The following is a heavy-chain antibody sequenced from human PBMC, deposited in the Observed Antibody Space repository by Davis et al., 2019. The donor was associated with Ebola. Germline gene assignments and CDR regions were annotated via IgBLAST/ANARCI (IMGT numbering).Heavy chain of an antibody. CDR3: ARERRGNDFWSGYYGYFDY. D-gene: IGHD3-3*01. CDR1: GFTFSSYW. V-gene: IGHV3-74*01. J-gene: IGHJ4*02. CDR2: INSDGSST. Sequence: GESLKISCAASGFTFSSYWMHWVRQAPGKGLVWVSRINSDGSSTSYADSVKGRFTISRDNAKNTLYLQMNSLRAEDTAVYYCARERRGNDFWSGYYGYFDYWGQGTLVTVSS.